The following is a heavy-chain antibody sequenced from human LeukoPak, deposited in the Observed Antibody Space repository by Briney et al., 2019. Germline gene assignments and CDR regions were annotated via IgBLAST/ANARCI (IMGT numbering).Heavy chain of an antibody. Sequence: GGSLRLSCAASGFTFSSYGMHWVRQAPGKGLEWGAVISYDGSNKYYADSVKGRFTISRDNSKNTLYLQMNSLRAEDTAVYYCAKLGLRQYCSSTSCYEVNDYWGQGTLVTVSS. J-gene: IGHJ4*02. CDR2: ISYDGSNK. V-gene: IGHV3-30*18. CDR1: GFTFSSYG. D-gene: IGHD2-2*01. CDR3: AKLGLRQYCSSTSCYEVNDY.